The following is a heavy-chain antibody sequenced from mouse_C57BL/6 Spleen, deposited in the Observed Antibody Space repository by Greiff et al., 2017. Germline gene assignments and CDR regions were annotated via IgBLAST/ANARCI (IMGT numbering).Heavy chain of an antibody. V-gene: IGHV1-64*01. J-gene: IGHJ4*01. CDR3: ARGGTTVVDYAMDY. CDR2: IHPNSGST. Sequence: QVQLQQPGAELVKPGASVKLSCKASGYTFTSYWMHWVKQRPGQGLEWIGMIHPNSGSTNYNEKFKSKATLTVDKSSSTAYMQLSSLTSEDSAVYYCARGGTTVVDYAMDYWGQGTSGTVSS. CDR1: GYTFTSYW. D-gene: IGHD1-1*01.